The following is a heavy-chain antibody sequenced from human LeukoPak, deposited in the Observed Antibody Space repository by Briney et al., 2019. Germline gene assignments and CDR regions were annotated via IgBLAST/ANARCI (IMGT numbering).Heavy chain of an antibody. D-gene: IGHD2-21*01. J-gene: IGHJ3*02. V-gene: IGHV3-30*02. CDR3: AKARSYCGGDCSLYAFDI. CDR1: GFIFSSHG. CDR2: IRYDGGNK. Sequence: GGSLRLSCAASGFIFSSHGMHWVRQAPGKGLGWVAFIRYDGGNKYYADSVKGRFTISRDNSKNTLYLQMNSLRAEDTAVYYCAKARSYCGGDCSLYAFDIWGQGTMVTVSS.